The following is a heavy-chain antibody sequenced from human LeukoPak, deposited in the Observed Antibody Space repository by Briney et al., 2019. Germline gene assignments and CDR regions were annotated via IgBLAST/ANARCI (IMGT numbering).Heavy chain of an antibody. J-gene: IGHJ3*02. D-gene: IGHD3-10*01. V-gene: IGHV1-2*02. Sequence: GASVKVSCKASGYTFTDYYIHWVRQAPGQGLEWMGWINPKSGGTNYAQKFKGAVTMTRDTSISTAHMEVRRLRSDDTAVYYCARAAILWFGKEGDAFDMWGHGTMITVSS. CDR3: ARAAILWFGKEGDAFDM. CDR2: INPKSGGT. CDR1: GYTFTDYY.